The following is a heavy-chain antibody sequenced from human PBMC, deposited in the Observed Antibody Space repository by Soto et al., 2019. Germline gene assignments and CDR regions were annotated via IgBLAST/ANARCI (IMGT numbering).Heavy chain of an antibody. CDR3: ARESSYSFDY. D-gene: IGHD2-21*01. V-gene: IGHV4-31*03. CDR2: IFYTGST. J-gene: IGHJ4*02. CDR1: GGSISSGGYH. Sequence: SETLSLTCTVSGGSISSGGYHWNWIRHHPGKGLEWIGYIFYTGSTYYNPSLRSRVTISVDTSKNEFSLNLTSVTAADTAVYYCARESSYSFDYWGQGAMVTVYS.